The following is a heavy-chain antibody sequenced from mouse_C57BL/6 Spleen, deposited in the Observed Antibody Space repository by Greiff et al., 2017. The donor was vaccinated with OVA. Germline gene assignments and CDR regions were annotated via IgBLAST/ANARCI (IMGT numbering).Heavy chain of an antibody. CDR3: TGGYDSWFAY. V-gene: IGHV14-4*01. CDR1: GFNIKDDY. D-gene: IGHD2-2*01. Sequence: EVKLQESGAELVRPGASVKLSCTASGFNIKDDYMHWVKQRPEQGLEWIGWIDPENGDTEYASKFQGKATITADTSSNTAYLQLSSLTSEDTAVYYCTGGYDSWFAYWGQGTLVTVSA. J-gene: IGHJ3*01. CDR2: IDPENGDT.